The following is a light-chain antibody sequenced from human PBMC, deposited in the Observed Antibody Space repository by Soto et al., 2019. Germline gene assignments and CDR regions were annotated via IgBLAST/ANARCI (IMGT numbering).Light chain of an antibody. CDR3: QQYNNWPLT. J-gene: IGKJ4*01. CDR2: GAS. V-gene: IGKV3-15*01. Sequence: EIVMTQSPATLSVSPGERATLSCRASQSVSSNLDWYQQKPGQAPRLLIYGASTRATGIPARFSGSGSGTECTLTISSLQSEDFACYYCQQYNNWPLTVGGGTNVEIK. CDR1: QSVSSN.